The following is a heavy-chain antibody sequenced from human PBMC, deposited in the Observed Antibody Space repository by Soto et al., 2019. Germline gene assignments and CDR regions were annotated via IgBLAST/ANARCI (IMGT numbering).Heavy chain of an antibody. J-gene: IGHJ6*02. CDR3: ARQGLSSGWYYYYGMDV. CDR1: GGSISGYY. CDR2: MYNTGST. Sequence: PSETLSLTCTVSGGSISGYYWSWIRQPPGKGLEWIGYMYNTGSTYYNPSLKSRVTISVDTSKNQFSLKLSSVTAADTAVYYCARQGLSSGWYYYYGMDVWGQGTTVTVSS. D-gene: IGHD6-19*01. V-gene: IGHV4-59*08.